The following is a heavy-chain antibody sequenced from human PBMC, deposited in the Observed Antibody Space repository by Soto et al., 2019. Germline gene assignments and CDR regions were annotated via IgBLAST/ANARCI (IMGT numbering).Heavy chain of an antibody. V-gene: IGHV3-48*02. J-gene: IGHJ4*02. Sequence: PGGSLRLSCAASGFFCSSYDMSWVRQAPGKGLGWISYIRTTPSVIVYADSVKGRFTISRDNAKNSMYLQMNSLADEDTAVYYCARDHIYAFDNWGQGTPVTVSS. CDR1: GFFCSSYD. CDR2: IRTTPSVI. CDR3: ARDHIYAFDN. D-gene: IGHD5-18*01.